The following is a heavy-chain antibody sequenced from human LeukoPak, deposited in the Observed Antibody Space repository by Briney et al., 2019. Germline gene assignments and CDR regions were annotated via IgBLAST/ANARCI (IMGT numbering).Heavy chain of an antibody. D-gene: IGHD3-10*01. Sequence: SETLSLTCTVSGGSISSGSYYWGWIRQPPGKGLEWIGSIYYSGSTYYNPSLKSRVTISVDTSKNQFSLKLSSVTAADTAVYYCAREGMYYYGSGSYYPNYYMDVWGKGTTVTISS. CDR3: AREGMYYYGSGSYYPNYYMDV. J-gene: IGHJ6*03. CDR2: IYYSGST. CDR1: GGSISSGSYY. V-gene: IGHV4-39*07.